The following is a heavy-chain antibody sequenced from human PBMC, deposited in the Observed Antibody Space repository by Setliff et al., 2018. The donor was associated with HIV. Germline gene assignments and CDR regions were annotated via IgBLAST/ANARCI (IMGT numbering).Heavy chain of an antibody. CDR1: GGSFSDYQ. Sequence: SETLPLTCAVYGGSFSDYQWSWVRQSPGKGLEWIGQINYSGTTRYNPSLRSRVTMSIDTSKNQFSLRLTSVTAADTAIYYCARGVPGDWDQGMRVTVSS. V-gene: IGHV4-34*01. J-gene: IGHJ4*02. D-gene: IGHD3-16*01. CDR3: ARGVPGD. CDR2: INYSGTT.